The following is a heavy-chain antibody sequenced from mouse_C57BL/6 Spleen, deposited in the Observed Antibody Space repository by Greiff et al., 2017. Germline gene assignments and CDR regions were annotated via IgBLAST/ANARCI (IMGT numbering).Heavy chain of an antibody. CDR3: ARNYYGTGYFDY. V-gene: IGHV1-4*01. CDR2: INPSSGYT. J-gene: IGHJ2*01. CDR1: GYTFTSYT. Sequence: QVQLQQSGAELARPGASVKMSCKASGYTFTSYTMHWVKQRPGQGLEWIGYINPSSGYTKYNQKFKDKATLTADKSSSTAYMQLSSLTAEDSAVYYRARNYYGTGYFDYWGQGTTLTVSS. D-gene: IGHD1-1*01.